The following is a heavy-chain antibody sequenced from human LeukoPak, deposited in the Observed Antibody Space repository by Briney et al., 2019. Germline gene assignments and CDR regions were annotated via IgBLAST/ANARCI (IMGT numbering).Heavy chain of an antibody. V-gene: IGHV4-59*08. CDR2: IYYSGST. Sequence: SETLSLTCTVSGGSISNYYWSWIRQPPGKGLGWIGYIYYSGSTNYNPSLKSRVTISVDTSKNQFSLKLNSVTAADTAVYYCARRAYGSGSFNRYYFDYWGQGALVAVSS. D-gene: IGHD3-10*01. J-gene: IGHJ4*02. CDR1: GGSISNYY. CDR3: ARRAYGSGSFNRYYFDY.